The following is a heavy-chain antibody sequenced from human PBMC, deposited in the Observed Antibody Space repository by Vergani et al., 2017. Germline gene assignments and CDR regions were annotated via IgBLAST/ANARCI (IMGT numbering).Heavy chain of an antibody. D-gene: IGHD3-22*01. CDR2: IRYDGSNK. CDR3: ARMNYYDSSGYY. Sequence: QVQLVESGGGVVQPGGSLRLSCAASGFTFSSYGMHWVRQAPGKGLEWVAFIRYDGSNKYYADSVKGRFTISRDNSKNTLYLQMNSLRAEDTAVYYCARMNYYDSSGYYWGQGTLVTVSS. CDR1: GFTFSSYG. J-gene: IGHJ4*02. V-gene: IGHV3-30*02.